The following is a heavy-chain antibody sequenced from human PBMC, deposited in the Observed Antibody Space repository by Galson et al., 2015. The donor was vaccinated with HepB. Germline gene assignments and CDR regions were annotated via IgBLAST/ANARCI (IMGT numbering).Heavy chain of an antibody. CDR3: VKDLFKYSKGLLGY. Sequence: SLRLSCAASGFTFDSFAMSWVRQAPGKGLDWVPSISGSGGNTDYADSVKGRFTITRDNSKNTLYLHMHSLRAEDTAIFYCVKDLFKYSKGLLGYRGQGTLVTVST. V-gene: IGHV3-23*01. CDR1: GFTFDSFA. J-gene: IGHJ4*02. D-gene: IGHD4-11*01. CDR2: ISGSGGNT.